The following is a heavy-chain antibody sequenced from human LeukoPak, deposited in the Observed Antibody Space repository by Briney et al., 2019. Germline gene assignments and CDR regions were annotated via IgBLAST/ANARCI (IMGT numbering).Heavy chain of an antibody. D-gene: IGHD2-8*01. CDR3: ARDLMVGSPFDS. V-gene: IGHV3-74*01. J-gene: IGHJ4*02. CDR1: TFTFSDYW. CDR2: INSDGSGT. Sequence: GGSLRLSCAASTFTFSDYWMHWARQAPGKGLVWVSRINSDGSGTRYADSVKGRFTISRDNAKNTLYLQMNSLTAEDTAVYYCARDLMVGSPFDSWGQGSLVTVPS.